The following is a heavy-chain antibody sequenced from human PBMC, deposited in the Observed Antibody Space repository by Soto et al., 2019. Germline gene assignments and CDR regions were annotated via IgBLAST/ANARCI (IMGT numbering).Heavy chain of an antibody. CDR1: GDSISSYY. J-gene: IGHJ2*01. CDR2: IYSSGST. D-gene: IGHD1-26*01. CDR3: ARDSQKVGTTRLYFGL. V-gene: IGHV4-4*07. Sequence: SETLSLTCTVSGDSISSYYWSWIRQPAGKGLEWIGRIYSSGSTNYNPSLKSRVSMSVDTSKNQFSLKLSSVTAADTAVYYCARDSQKVGTTRLYFGLWGRGTLGTV.